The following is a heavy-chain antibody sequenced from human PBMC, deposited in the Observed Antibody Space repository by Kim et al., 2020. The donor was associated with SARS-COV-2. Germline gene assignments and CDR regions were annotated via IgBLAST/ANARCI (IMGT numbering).Heavy chain of an antibody. J-gene: IGHJ4*02. CDR1: GGSISSSSYY. D-gene: IGHD5-18*01. CDR3: ARHWVDTAMAPRPKYYFDY. CDR2: IYYSGST. Sequence: SETLSLTCTVSGGSISSSSYYWGWIRQPPGKGLEWIGSIYYSGSTYYNPSLKSRVTISVDTSKNQFSLKLSSVTAADTAVYYCARHWVDTAMAPRPKYYFDYWGQGTLVTVSS. V-gene: IGHV4-39*01.